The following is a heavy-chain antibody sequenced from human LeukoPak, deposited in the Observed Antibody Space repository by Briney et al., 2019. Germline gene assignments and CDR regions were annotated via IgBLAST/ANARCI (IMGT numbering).Heavy chain of an antibody. V-gene: IGHV3-21*03. CDR2: ISSSSSYI. J-gene: IGHJ6*03. CDR1: GFTFSSYS. D-gene: IGHD5-12*01. CDR3: TTDRRGYSGYDWDYYYMDV. Sequence: GGSLRLSCAASGFTFSSYSMNWVRQAPGKGLEWVSSISSSSSYIYYADSVKGRFTISRDNAKNSLYLQMNSLKTEDTAVYYCTTDRRGYSGYDWDYYYMDVWGKGTTVTVSS.